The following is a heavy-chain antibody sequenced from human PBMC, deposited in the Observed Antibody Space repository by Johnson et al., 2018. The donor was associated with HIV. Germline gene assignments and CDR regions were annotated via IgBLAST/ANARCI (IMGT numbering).Heavy chain of an antibody. V-gene: IGHV3-25*03. Sequence: VQLLESGGGLAKPAWSPRLSCAASQFTFSTYYMNCVRQAPGNGLELVGQVNPNGGSTYLIASGQDRFNTSRDNSKNTLYLEMNSLRAEDTSLYYCAKGRSGGWGSYLGDGFDIWGQGTMVTGSS. CDR3: AKGRSGGWGSYLGDGFDI. J-gene: IGHJ3*02. D-gene: IGHD3-16*01. CDR1: QFTFSTYY. CDR2: VNPNGGST.